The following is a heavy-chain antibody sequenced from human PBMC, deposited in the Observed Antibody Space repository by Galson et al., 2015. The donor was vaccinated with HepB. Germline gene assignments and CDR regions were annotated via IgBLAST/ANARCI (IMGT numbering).Heavy chain of an antibody. V-gene: IGHV1-69*13. Sequence: SVKVSCKASGGTFSSYAISWVRQAPGQGLEWMGGIIPIFDAANYAQKFQGRVTITADESTSTAYMELSSLRSEDTAVYYCARSREVLLRFGGPVGDEYYFDYWGQGTLVTVSS. CDR1: GGTFSSYA. CDR2: IIPIFDAA. J-gene: IGHJ4*02. D-gene: IGHD3-10*01. CDR3: ARSREVLLRFGGPVGDEYYFDY.